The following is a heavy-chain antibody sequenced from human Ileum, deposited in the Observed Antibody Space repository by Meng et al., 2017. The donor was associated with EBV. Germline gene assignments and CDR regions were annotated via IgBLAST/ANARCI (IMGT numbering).Heavy chain of an antibody. CDR3: ARASYGSGSPLGESWFDP. CDR1: GCSISSGGYY. V-gene: IGHV4-31*03. CDR2: IHSSGST. D-gene: IGHD3-10*01. Sequence: QGQPQESGPGLVKPSQTLSLTCTVSGCSISSGGYYWSWIRQHPGKGLEWIGYIHSSGSTYYNPSLRSRLTISVDTSKNQFSLKLSSVTAADTAVYYCARASYGSGSPLGESWFDPWGQGTLVTVSS. J-gene: IGHJ5*02.